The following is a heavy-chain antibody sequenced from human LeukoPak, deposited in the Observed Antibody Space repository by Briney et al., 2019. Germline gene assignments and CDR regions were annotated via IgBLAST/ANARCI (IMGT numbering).Heavy chain of an antibody. CDR1: GYTFSGYY. D-gene: IGHD3-10*01. J-gene: IGHJ3*02. CDR2: INPNSGGT. CDR3: AKTYYFNSGSPWDAFDI. V-gene: IGHV1-2*02. Sequence: ASVKVSCKASGYTFSGYYIHWVRQAPGQGLEWMGWINPNSGGTNYAQKFQGRVTMTRDTSISTVYMELSRLRSDDSAIYYRAKTYYFNSGSPWDAFDIWGQGTMVTVSS.